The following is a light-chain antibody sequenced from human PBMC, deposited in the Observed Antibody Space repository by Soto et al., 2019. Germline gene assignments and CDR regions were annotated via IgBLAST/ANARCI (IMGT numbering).Light chain of an antibody. Sequence: DIQMTQSQSSLSASVGDRVTISCQASQDISNYLNWYQQKPGKAPKLLIYDASNLETGVPSRFSGSGSGTDFTFTISSLQPEDIATYYCQQYDNLPYTFGQGTKVDIK. V-gene: IGKV1-33*01. CDR2: DAS. J-gene: IGKJ2*01. CDR3: QQYDNLPYT. CDR1: QDISNY.